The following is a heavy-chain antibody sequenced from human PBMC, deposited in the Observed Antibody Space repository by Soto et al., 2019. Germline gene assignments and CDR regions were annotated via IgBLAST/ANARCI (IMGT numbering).Heavy chain of an antibody. D-gene: IGHD3-3*01. Sequence: QVQLVQSGAEVKKPGSSVKVSCKASGGTFSSYAISWVRQAPGQGLEWMGGIIPIFGTANYAQKFQCRVTITADKSTSTAYMELSSLRSEDTAVYYCATVTHDYDFWSGYGYYGMDVWGQGTTVTISS. CDR2: IIPIFGTA. CDR1: GGTFSSYA. V-gene: IGHV1-69*06. J-gene: IGHJ6*02. CDR3: ATVTHDYDFWSGYGYYGMDV.